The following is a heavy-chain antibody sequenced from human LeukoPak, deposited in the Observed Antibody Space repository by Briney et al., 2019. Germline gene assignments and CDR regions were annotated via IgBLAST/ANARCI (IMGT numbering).Heavy chain of an antibody. CDR3: AREIPSLSFGGYFDY. Sequence: PSETLSLTCTVSGGSISSGGYYWSWIRQHPGKGLEWIGYIYYSGSTYYNPSLKSRVTISVDTSKNQFSLKLSSVTAADTAVYYCAREIPSLSFGGYFDYWGQGTLVTVSS. V-gene: IGHV4-31*03. CDR1: GGSISSGGYY. D-gene: IGHD3-3*01. J-gene: IGHJ4*02. CDR2: IYYSGST.